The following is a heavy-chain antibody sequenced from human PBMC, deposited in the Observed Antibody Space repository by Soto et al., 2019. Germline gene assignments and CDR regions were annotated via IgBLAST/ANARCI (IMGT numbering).Heavy chain of an antibody. CDR1: GFTFDDYA. Sequence: ESGGGLVQPGRSLRLSCAASGFTFDDYAMHWVRQAPGKGLEWVSGISWNSGSIGYADSVKGRFTISRDNAKNSLYLQMNSLRAEDTALYYCAKDKAGWLDYWGQGTLVTVSS. J-gene: IGHJ4*02. V-gene: IGHV3-9*01. CDR3: AKDKAGWLDY. CDR2: ISWNSGSI. D-gene: IGHD6-19*01.